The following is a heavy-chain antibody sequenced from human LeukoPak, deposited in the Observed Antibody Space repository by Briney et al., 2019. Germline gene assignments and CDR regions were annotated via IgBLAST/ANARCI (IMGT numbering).Heavy chain of an antibody. CDR1: GGSFSGYY. Sequence: PSETLSLTCAVYGGSFSGYYWSWIRQPPGKGLEWIGEINHSGSINYNPSLKSRVTISVDTSKNQFSLKLSSVTAADTAVYYCARGQQWLVRGWFDPWGQGTLVTVSS. J-gene: IGHJ5*02. CDR3: ARGQQWLVRGWFDP. V-gene: IGHV4-34*01. CDR2: INHSGSI. D-gene: IGHD6-19*01.